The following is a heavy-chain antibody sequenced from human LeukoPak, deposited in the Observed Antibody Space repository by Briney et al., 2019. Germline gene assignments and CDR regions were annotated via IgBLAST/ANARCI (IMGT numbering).Heavy chain of an antibody. CDR2: IYSSGST. CDR1: GGSISSYY. Sequence: SETLSLTCTVSGGSISSYYWSWIRQPPGKGLEWIGYIYSSGSTSYNPSLKSRVTISVDTSKNQFSLKLSSVTAADTAVYYCAREIVATTSFDYWGQGTLVTVSS. V-gene: IGHV4-59*12. D-gene: IGHD5-12*01. J-gene: IGHJ4*02. CDR3: AREIVATTSFDY.